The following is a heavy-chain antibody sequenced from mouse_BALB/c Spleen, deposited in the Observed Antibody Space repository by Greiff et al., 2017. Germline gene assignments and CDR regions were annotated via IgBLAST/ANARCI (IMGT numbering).Heavy chain of an antibody. J-gene: IGHJ3*01. CDR2: INSNGGST. V-gene: IGHV5-6-3*01. CDR1: GFTFSSYA. Sequence: EVKLVESGGGLVQPGVSLKLSCAASGFTFSSYAMSWVRQTPDKRLELVATINSNGGSTYYPDSVKGRFTISRDNAKNTLYLQMSSLKSEDTAMYYCARLSTTWFAYWGQGTLVTVSA. CDR3: ARLSTTWFAY. D-gene: IGHD2-4*01.